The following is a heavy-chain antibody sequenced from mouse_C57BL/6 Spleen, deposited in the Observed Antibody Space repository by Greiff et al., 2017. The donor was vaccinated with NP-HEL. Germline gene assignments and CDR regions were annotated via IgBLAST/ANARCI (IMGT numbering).Heavy chain of an antibody. V-gene: IGHV1-61*01. D-gene: IGHD2-3*01. J-gene: IGHJ2*01. CDR2: IYPSDSET. CDR1: GYTFTSYW. CDR3: ARFLYDGYY. Sequence: QAQLQQPGAELVRPGSSVKLSCKASGYTFTSYWMDWVKQRPGQGLEWIGNIYPSDSETHYNQKFKDKATLTVDKSSSTAYMQLSSLTSEDSAVYYCARFLYDGYYWGQGTTLTVSS.